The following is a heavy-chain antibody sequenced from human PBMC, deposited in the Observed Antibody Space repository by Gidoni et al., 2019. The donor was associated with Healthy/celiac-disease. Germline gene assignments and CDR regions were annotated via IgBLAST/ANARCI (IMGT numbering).Heavy chain of an antibody. V-gene: IGHV3-7*01. Sequence: EVQLVESGGGLVQPGGSLRLSCAASGFTFSSYWMSWVRQAPGKGLEWVANIKQDGSEKYYVDSVKGRFTISRDNAKNSLYLQMNSLRAEDTAVYYCARDGPYDYGDYDAEYFQHWGQGTLVTVSS. CDR2: IKQDGSEK. CDR3: ARDGPYDYGDYDAEYFQH. J-gene: IGHJ1*01. CDR1: GFTFSSYW. D-gene: IGHD4-17*01.